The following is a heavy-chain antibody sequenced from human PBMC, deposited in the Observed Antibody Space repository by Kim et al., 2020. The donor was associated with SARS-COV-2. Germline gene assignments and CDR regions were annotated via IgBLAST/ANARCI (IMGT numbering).Heavy chain of an antibody. D-gene: IGHD6-13*01. CDR3: ARDSSPGSAAGTGRADY. V-gene: IGHV3-33*01. CDR2: IWYDGSNK. Sequence: GGSLRLSCAASGFTFSSYGMHWVRQAPGKGLEWVAVIWYDGSNKYYADSVKGRFTISRDNSKNTLYLQMNSLRAEDTAVYYCARDSSPGSAAGTGRADYWGQGTLVTVSS. CDR1: GFTFSSYG. J-gene: IGHJ4*02.